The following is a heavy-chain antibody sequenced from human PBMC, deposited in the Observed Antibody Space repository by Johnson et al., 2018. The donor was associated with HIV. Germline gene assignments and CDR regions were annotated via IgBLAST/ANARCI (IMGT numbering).Heavy chain of an antibody. CDR1: GFTFNNYA. J-gene: IGHJ3*02. Sequence: EVQLVESGGGFVQPGGSLRLSCAASGFTFNNYAMSWVRQAPGKGLEWVSGISFTDDTYYADSVKDRVTISRDNSKNTPYLQMNNLRADDTAVYYCSKKYCSGGCSNRHYAAFDIWGQGTMVTVSS. CDR3: SKKYCSGGCSNRHYAAFDI. V-gene: IGHV3-23*04. CDR2: ISFTDDT. D-gene: IGHD2-15*01.